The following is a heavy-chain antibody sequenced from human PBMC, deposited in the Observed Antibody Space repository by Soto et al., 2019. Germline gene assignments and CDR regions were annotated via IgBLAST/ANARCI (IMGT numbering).Heavy chain of an antibody. CDR1: RDSVSSNSAA. D-gene: IGHD1-26*01. Sequence: PSQTLSLTCAISRDSVSSNSAAWSWIRQSPSRGLEWLGRTFYRSKWYNDYAVSVKGRITINPDTSKNQFSLQLNSVTPEDTAVYYCAKEGGNQYYYYAMDVWGQGTTVTVSS. V-gene: IGHV6-1*01. CDR2: TFYRSKWYN. CDR3: AKEGGNQYYYYAMDV. J-gene: IGHJ6*02.